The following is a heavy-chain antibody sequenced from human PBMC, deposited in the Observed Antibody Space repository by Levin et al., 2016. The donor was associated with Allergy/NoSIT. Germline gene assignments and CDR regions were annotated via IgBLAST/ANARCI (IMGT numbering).Heavy chain of an antibody. CDR2: ISYDGSNK. V-gene: IGHV3-30*04. CDR1: GFTFSSYA. Sequence: GESLKISCAASGFTFSSYAMHWVRQAPGKGLEWVAVISYDGSNKYYADSVKGRFTISRDNSKNTLYLQMNSLRAEDTAVYYCARGSGWYVYFDYWGQGTLVTVSS. CDR3: ARGSGWYVYFDY. J-gene: IGHJ4*02. D-gene: IGHD6-19*01.